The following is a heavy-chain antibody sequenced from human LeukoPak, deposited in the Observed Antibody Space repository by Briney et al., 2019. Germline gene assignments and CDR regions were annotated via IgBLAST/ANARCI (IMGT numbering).Heavy chain of an antibody. D-gene: IGHD4-23*01. CDR3: ARSSQLGWLQPHATYAFDI. CDR1: GGSISSGDYY. CDR2: IYYSGST. J-gene: IGHJ3*02. V-gene: IGHV4-30-4*01. Sequence: PSQTLSLTCTVSGGSISSGDYYWGWLRQPPGKGLEWIGYIYYSGSTYYNPSLKSRVTISVDTSKNQFSLKLSSVTAADTAVYYCARSSQLGWLQPHATYAFDIWGQGTMVTVSS.